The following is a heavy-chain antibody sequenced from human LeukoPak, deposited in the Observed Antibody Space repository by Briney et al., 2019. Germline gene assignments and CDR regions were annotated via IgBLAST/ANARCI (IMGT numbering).Heavy chain of an antibody. V-gene: IGHV4-59*01. Sequence: SETLSLTCTVSGGSISGYYWSWIRQPPGKGLEWIGYIYYSGSTNYNPSLKSRVTISVDTSKNQFSLKPSSVTAADTAVYYCARQEQQLIYNWFDPWGQGTLVTVSS. CDR1: GGSISGYY. D-gene: IGHD6-13*01. CDR3: ARQEQQLIYNWFDP. CDR2: IYYSGST. J-gene: IGHJ5*02.